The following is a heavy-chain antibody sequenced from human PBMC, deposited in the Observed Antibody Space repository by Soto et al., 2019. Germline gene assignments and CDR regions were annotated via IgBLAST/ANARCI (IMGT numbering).Heavy chain of an antibody. CDR2: ISYDGSNK. V-gene: IGHV3-30-3*01. D-gene: IGHD3-3*01. J-gene: IGHJ4*02. Sequence: SLRLSCAASGFTFSSYAMHWVRQAPGKGLEWVAVISYDGSNKYYADSVKGRFTISRDNSKNTLYLQMNSLRAEDTAVYYCASSSGGVVIYYFDYWGQGTLVTVSS. CDR3: ASSSGGVVIYYFDY. CDR1: GFTFSSYA.